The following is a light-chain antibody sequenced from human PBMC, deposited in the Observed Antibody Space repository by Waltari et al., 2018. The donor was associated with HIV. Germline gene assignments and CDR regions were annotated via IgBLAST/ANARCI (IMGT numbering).Light chain of an antibody. CDR1: SPTIGAGYD. Sequence: QSMLTQPPAVSGAPGQRVTISCTGSSPTIGAGYDVHWYQQMPGTAPKLLIYGNNTRPSGLPVLSSAFTSGTSASLTISGLHAEDEADYFCQSYDISLSASVVFGGGTRLTVL. CDR2: GNN. V-gene: IGLV1-40*01. J-gene: IGLJ2*01. CDR3: QSYDISLSASVV.